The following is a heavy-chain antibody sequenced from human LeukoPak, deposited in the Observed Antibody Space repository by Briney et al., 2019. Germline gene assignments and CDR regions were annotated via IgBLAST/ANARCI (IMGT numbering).Heavy chain of an antibody. CDR1: GGSISSSIYY. Sequence: PSETLSLTCIVSGGSISSSIYYWAWVRQPPGKGLEWIGTVFYNGATQYNPSLKSRVTISVDTSKNQFSLNLTSVTAADTAVYYCASDFTIFGVVLSAFNIWGRGRMVTVSS. CDR3: ASDFTIFGVVLSAFNI. V-gene: IGHV4-39*01. D-gene: IGHD3-3*01. J-gene: IGHJ3*02. CDR2: VFYNGAT.